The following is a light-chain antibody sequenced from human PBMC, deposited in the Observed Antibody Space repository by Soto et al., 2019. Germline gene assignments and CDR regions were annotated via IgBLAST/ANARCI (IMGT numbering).Light chain of an antibody. CDR1: QSISSY. J-gene: IGKJ5*01. V-gene: IGKV1-39*01. CDR3: QQSYSTPGVT. Sequence: DIQMTQSPSSLSASVGDRVTITCRASQSISSYLNWYQQKPGKAPKLLIYAASSLQSGVPSRFSGSGSGTDFTLTFSSLQPEDFATYYCQQSYSTPGVTFGQGTRLEI. CDR2: AAS.